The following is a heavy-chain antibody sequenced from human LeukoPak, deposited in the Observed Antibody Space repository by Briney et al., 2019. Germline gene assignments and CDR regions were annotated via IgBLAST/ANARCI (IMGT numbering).Heavy chain of an antibody. CDR1: GGSISSSSYY. D-gene: IGHD1-26*01. CDR3: ARVYASGSYIVWYFDL. V-gene: IGHV4-39*07. CDR2: IYYSGST. Sequence: SETLSLTCTVSGGSISSSSYYWGWIRQPPGKGLEWIGSIYYSGSTYYNPSLKSRVTISVDTSKNQFSLKLSSVTAADTAVYYCARVYASGSYIVWYFDLWGRGTLVTVSS. J-gene: IGHJ2*01.